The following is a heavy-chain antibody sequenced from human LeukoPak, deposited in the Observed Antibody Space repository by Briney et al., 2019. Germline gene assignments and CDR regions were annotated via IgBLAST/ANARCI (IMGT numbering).Heavy chain of an antibody. D-gene: IGHD3-3*01. CDR3: AREIADYDFWSGYSANYYYGMDV. Sequence: PSETLSLTCAVYGGSFSGYYWSWIRQPAGKGLEWIGRIYTSGSTNYNPSLKSRVTMSVDTSKNQFSLKLSSVTAADTAVYYCAREIADYDFWSGYSANYYYGMDVWGQGTTVTVSS. V-gene: IGHV4-4*07. CDR2: IYTSGST. CDR1: GGSFSGYY. J-gene: IGHJ6*02.